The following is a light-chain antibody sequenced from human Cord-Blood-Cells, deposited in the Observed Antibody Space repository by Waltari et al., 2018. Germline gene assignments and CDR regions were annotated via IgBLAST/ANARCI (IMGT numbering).Light chain of an antibody. CDR1: SLRSYY. CDR3: NSRDSSGNHYV. CDR2: GKN. V-gene: IGLV3-19*01. Sequence: SSELTQDPAVSVALGQTVRITCQGDSLRSYYASWYQQKPGQAHVLVIYGKNNRPSGIPDRFSGSSSGNTASLTITGAKAEDEADYYCNSRDSSGNHYVFGTGTKVTVL. J-gene: IGLJ1*01.